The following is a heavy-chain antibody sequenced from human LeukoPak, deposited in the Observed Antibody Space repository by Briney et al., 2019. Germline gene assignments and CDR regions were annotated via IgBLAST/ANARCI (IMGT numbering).Heavy chain of an antibody. Sequence: GGSLRLSCAASGFTFSSYGMHWVRQAPGKGLEWVAFIRYEGINKYYADSVKGRFTISRDNAKNSLYLQMNSLRAEDTAVYYCASFGELLGYYYYYYMDVWGKGTTVTVSS. D-gene: IGHD3-10*01. CDR3: ASFGELLGYYYYYYMDV. J-gene: IGHJ6*03. CDR1: GFTFSSYG. V-gene: IGHV3-30*02. CDR2: IRYEGINK.